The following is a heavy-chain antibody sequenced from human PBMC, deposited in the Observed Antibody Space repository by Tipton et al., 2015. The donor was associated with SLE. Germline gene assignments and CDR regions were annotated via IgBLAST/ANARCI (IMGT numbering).Heavy chain of an antibody. CDR3: TRIWFGEPFDY. Sequence: GSLRLSCAASGFTFSGSAMHWVRQASGKGLEWVGRIRSKANSYATAYAASVKGRFTISRDDSKNTAYLQMNSLKTEDTAVYYCTRIWFGEPFDYWGQGTLVIVSS. V-gene: IGHV3-73*01. D-gene: IGHD3-10*01. CDR2: IRSKANSYAT. J-gene: IGHJ4*02. CDR1: GFTFSGSA.